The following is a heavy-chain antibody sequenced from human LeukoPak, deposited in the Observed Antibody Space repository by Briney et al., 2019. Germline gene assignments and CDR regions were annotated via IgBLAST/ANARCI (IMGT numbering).Heavy chain of an antibody. J-gene: IGHJ6*02. CDR3: ARVNVGHSSGYYYYYCGMDV. V-gene: IGHV4-59*01. Sequence: SETLSLTCTVSGGSISSYYWSWIRQPPGKGLEWIGYIYYSGSTNYNPSLKSRVTISVDTSKNQFSLKLSSVTAADTAVYYCARVNVGHSSGYYYYYCGMDVWGQGTTVTVSS. CDR1: GGSISSYY. D-gene: IGHD3-22*01. CDR2: IYYSGST.